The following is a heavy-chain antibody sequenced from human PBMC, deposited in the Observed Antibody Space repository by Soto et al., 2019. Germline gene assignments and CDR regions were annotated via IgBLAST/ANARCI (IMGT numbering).Heavy chain of an antibody. CDR3: ARGMVGPEDYYGMDV. J-gene: IGHJ6*02. CDR2: IGAASDT. D-gene: IGHD2-8*01. V-gene: IGHV3-13*01. CDR1: GFTFSNYD. Sequence: GGSLRLSCAASGFTFSNYDMHWVRQAPGEGLEWVSGIGAASDTYYPVSVKGRFTAYRDKAMKSLYLKMNSLRAGDTAVYYCARGMVGPEDYYGMDVWGQGTTVTVSS.